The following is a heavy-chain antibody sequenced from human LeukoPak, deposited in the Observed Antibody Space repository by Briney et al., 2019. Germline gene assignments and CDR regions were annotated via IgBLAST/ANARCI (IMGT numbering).Heavy chain of an antibody. D-gene: IGHD1-1*01. CDR1: AGSISSGDYY. V-gene: IGHV4-30-4*08. J-gene: IGHJ4*02. CDR2: IYYSVST. Sequence: SETLSLTSTVSAGSISSGDYYWSWIRQPPGKGLEWIGYIYYSVSTYYNPSLKRRVTISVDTSKNQFSLKLSSVTAADTAVYYCAREGSSLSLAPNWYYFDYWGQGTLVTVSS. CDR3: AREGSSLSLAPNWYYFDY.